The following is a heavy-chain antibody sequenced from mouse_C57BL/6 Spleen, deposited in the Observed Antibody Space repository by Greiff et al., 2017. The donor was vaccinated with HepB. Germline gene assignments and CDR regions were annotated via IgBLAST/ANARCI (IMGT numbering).Heavy chain of an antibody. CDR1: GYTFTDYE. V-gene: IGHV1-15*01. D-gene: IGHD1-1*01. Sequence: QVQLQQSGAELVRPGASVTLSCKASGYTFTDYEMHWVKQTPVHGLEWIGAIDPETGGTAYNQKFKGKAILTADKSSSTAYMELRSLTSEDSAVYYCTRGGYGSDYWGQGTTLTVSS. CDR3: TRGGYGSDY. CDR2: IDPETGGT. J-gene: IGHJ2*01.